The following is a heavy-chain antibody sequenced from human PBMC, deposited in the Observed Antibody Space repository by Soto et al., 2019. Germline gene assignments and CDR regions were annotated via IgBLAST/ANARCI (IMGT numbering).Heavy chain of an antibody. CDR1: GFTFANYG. D-gene: IGHD2-21*02. J-gene: IGHJ4*02. V-gene: IGHV3-33*01. Sequence: GGSLSLSCAASGFTFANYGMHWVRHAPGTGLEWVAVVWYNGDTKHYADSGKGRFTISRDNSKNTLYLQMNNLRADDTAVYYCARGCGGDCYSAPPSDYWGQGTLVTVSS. CDR3: ARGCGGDCYSAPPSDY. CDR2: VWYNGDTK.